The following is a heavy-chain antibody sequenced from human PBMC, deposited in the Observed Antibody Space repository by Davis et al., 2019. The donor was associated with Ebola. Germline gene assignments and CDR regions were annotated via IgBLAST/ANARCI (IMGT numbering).Heavy chain of an antibody. J-gene: IGHJ4*02. CDR1: GGSFSGYY. CDR3: ARRYSYGYSYFDY. D-gene: IGHD5-18*01. CDR2: IYYSGST. Sequence: PGGSLRLSCAVYGGSFSGYYWSWIRQPPGKGLEWIGYIYYSGSTNYNPSLKSRVTISVDTSKNQFSLKLSSVTAADTAVYYCARRYSYGYSYFDYWGQGTLVTVSS. V-gene: IGHV4-59*08.